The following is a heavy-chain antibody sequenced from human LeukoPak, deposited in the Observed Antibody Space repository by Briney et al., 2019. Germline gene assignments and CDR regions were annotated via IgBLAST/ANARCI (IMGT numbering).Heavy chain of an antibody. CDR3: ARDTGQLDYYYYGMDV. CDR1: GYTFTGYY. Sequence: ASVKVSCKASGYTFTGYYMHWVRQAPGQGLEWMGRINPNSGGTNYAQKFQGRVTMTRVTSISTAYMELSRLRSDDTAVYYCARDTGQLDYYYYGMDVWGQGTTVTVSS. J-gene: IGHJ6*02. CDR2: INPNSGGT. D-gene: IGHD6-13*01. V-gene: IGHV1-2*06.